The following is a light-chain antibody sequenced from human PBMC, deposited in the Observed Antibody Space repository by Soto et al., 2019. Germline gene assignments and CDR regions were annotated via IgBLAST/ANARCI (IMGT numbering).Light chain of an antibody. CDR2: EVT. V-gene: IGLV2-18*02. CDR3: SSYTSSSTLV. J-gene: IGLJ2*01. CDR1: SSDVGYYNR. Sequence: QSALTQPPSVSGSPGQSVTISCTGTSSDVGYYNRVSWYQQPPGTAPKLMIYEVTNRPSGVPDRLSGSKSGNTASLAISGLQAEDEADYYCSSYTSSSTLVFGGGTKLTVL.